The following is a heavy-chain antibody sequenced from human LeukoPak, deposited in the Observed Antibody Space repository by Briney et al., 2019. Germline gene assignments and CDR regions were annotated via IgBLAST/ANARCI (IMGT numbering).Heavy chain of an antibody. Sequence: GGSLRLSCAASGFIFSSYAMHWVRQAPGKGLEWVAVISYDGSNKYYADSVKGRFTISRDNSKNTLYLQMNSLRAEDTAVYYCARVWYDSSGYSPNYYYYGMDVWGQGTTVTVSS. CDR1: GFIFSSYA. CDR3: ARVWYDSSGYSPNYYYYGMDV. V-gene: IGHV3-30-3*01. D-gene: IGHD3-22*01. J-gene: IGHJ6*02. CDR2: ISYDGSNK.